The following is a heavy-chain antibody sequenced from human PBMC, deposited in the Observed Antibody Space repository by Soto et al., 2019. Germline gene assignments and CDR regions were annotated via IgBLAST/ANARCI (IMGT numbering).Heavy chain of an antibody. Sequence: SETLSLTCTVSGGSISSYYWSWIRQPPGKGLEWIGNIYYSGSTYYNPSLKSRVTISVDTSKNQFSLKLSSVTAADTAVYYCARLMCGGSCLFDYWGQGTLVTVSS. CDR2: IYYSGST. V-gene: IGHV4-59*04. J-gene: IGHJ4*02. D-gene: IGHD2-15*01. CDR1: GGSISSYY. CDR3: ARLMCGGSCLFDY.